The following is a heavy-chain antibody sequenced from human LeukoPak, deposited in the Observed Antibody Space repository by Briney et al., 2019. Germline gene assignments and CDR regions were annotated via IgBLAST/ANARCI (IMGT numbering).Heavy chain of an antibody. CDR1: GYTFTGYY. J-gene: IGHJ5*02. Sequence: ASVKVSCKASGYTFTGYYMHWVRQAPGQGLEWMGWINPNSGGTNYAQKFQGRVTMTRDTSISTAYMELSRLRSDDTAVYYCARKTYSSSPADWFDPWAREPWSPSPQ. V-gene: IGHV1-2*02. CDR2: INPNSGGT. D-gene: IGHD6-6*01. CDR3: ARKTYSSSPADWFDP.